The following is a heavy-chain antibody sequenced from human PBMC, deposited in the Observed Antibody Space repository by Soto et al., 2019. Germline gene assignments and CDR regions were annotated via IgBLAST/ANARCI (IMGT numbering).Heavy chain of an antibody. CDR3: ARGRSRVVRAADFDY. CDR2: IYYSGST. D-gene: IGHD2-2*01. V-gene: IGHV4-31*03. J-gene: IGHJ4*02. Sequence: SETLSLTCTVSGGSISSGGYYWSWIRQHPGKGLEWIGYIYYSGSTYYNPSLKSRVTITVDTSKNQFSLKLSSVTAADTAVYYCARGRSRVVRAADFDYWGQGTLVTVSS. CDR1: GGSISSGGYY.